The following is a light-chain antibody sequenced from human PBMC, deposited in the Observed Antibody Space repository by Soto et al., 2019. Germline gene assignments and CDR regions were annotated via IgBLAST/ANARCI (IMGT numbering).Light chain of an antibody. CDR3: SSYTSSSTIFRV. J-gene: IGLJ1*01. Sequence: QSALTQPASVSGSPGQSITISCTGTSSDVGGYNYVSCYQQHPAKAPKLMIYEVSNRPSGVSNRFSGSKSGNTASLTISGLQAEDEADYYCSSYTSSSTIFRVFGTGTKLTVL. CDR1: SSDVGGYNY. V-gene: IGLV2-14*01. CDR2: EVS.